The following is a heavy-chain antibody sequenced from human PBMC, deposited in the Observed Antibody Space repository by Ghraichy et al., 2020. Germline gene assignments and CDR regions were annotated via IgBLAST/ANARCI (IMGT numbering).Heavy chain of an antibody. Sequence: SQTLSLTCAVSGGFINSNNWWTWVRQPPGKGLEWIGEMYHAGTPTYHPALKSRVTISVDKSKSQFSLILTSVTAADTAVYFCARAGRARTSYYTGVDVWGQGTRVTVSS. CDR1: GGFINSNNW. CDR2: MYHAGTP. J-gene: IGHJ6*02. D-gene: IGHD6-6*01. V-gene: IGHV4-4*02. CDR3: ARAGRARTSYYTGVDV.